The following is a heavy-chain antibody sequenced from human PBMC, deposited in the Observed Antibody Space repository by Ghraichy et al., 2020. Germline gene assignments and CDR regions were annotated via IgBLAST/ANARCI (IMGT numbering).Heavy chain of an antibody. Sequence: ESLNISCTVSGGSISSSSYYWGWIRQPPGKGLEWIGSIYYSGSTYYNPSLKSRVTISVDTSKNQFSLKLSSVTAADTAVYYCAIEEMYYFDYWGQGTLVTVSS. CDR3: AIEEMYYFDY. V-gene: IGHV4-39*01. CDR1: GGSISSSSYY. J-gene: IGHJ4*02. CDR2: IYYSGST. D-gene: IGHD5-24*01.